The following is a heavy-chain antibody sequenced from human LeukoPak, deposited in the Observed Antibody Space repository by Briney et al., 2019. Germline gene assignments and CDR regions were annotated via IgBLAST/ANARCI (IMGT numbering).Heavy chain of an antibody. CDR3: ARDGFVGAADY. V-gene: IGHV3-7*01. D-gene: IGHD6-13*01. J-gene: IGHJ4*02. CDR1: EFIFSSYW. CDR2: IKQDGSEK. Sequence: GGSLRLSCAASEFIFSSYWMNWVRQAPGKGLEWVANIKQDGSEKQYVDSVRGRFTISRDNAKNSLYLQMNSLRVEDTAVYYCARDGFVGAADYWGQGTLVTVSS.